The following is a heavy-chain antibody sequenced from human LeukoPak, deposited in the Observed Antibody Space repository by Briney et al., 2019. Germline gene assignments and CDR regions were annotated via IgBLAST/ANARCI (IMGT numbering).Heavy chain of an antibody. CDR2: INHSGST. CDR1: GGSFSGYY. CDR3: ARGSGSSGY. Sequence: SETLSPTCAVYGGSFSGYYWSWIRQPPGKGLEWIGVINHSGSTNYNPSLKSPVTRSVDTSKNQFSLKLSSVTAADTAVYYGARGSGSSGYWGQGTLVTVSS. V-gene: IGHV4-34*01. J-gene: IGHJ4*02. D-gene: IGHD1-26*01.